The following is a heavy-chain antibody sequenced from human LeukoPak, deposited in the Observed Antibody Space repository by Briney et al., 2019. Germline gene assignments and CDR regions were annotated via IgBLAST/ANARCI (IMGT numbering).Heavy chain of an antibody. CDR2: IIPIFGTA. V-gene: IGHV1-69*13. CDR1: GGTFSSYA. CDR3: ASAPGVYGLGHGVDY. Sequence: GASVKVSCKASGGTFSSYAISWVRQAPGQGLEWMGGIIPIFGTANYAQKFQGRVTITADESTSTAYMELSSLRSEDTAVYYCASAPGVYGLGHGVDYWGQGTLVTVSS. D-gene: IGHD3-10*01. J-gene: IGHJ4*02.